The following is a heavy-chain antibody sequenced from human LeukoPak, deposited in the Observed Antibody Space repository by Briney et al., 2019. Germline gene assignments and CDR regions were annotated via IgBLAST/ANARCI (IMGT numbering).Heavy chain of an antibody. CDR3: ARDAEGSGSYYNWFDP. V-gene: IGHV4-34*01. CDR2: INHSGST. J-gene: IGHJ5*02. Sequence: SETLSLTCAVYGGSFSGYYWSWIRQPPGKGLEWIGEINHSGSTNYNPSLKSRVTISVDTSKNQFSLKLSSVTAADTAVYYCARDAEGSGSYYNWFDPWGQRTLVTVSS. CDR1: GGSFSGYY. D-gene: IGHD3-10*01.